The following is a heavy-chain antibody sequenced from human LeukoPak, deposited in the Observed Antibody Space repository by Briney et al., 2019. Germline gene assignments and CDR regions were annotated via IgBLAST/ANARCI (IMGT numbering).Heavy chain of an antibody. D-gene: IGHD5-18*01. CDR2: INHSGST. J-gene: IGHJ4*02. CDR1: GGSFSGYY. V-gene: IGHV4-34*01. Sequence: PSETLSLTCAVYGGSFSGYYWSWIRQPPGKGLEWIGEINHSGSTNYNPSLKSRVTISVDTSKNQFSLKLSSVTAADTAVYYCARGAMAKTYDYWGQGTLVTVSS. CDR3: ARGAMAKTYDY.